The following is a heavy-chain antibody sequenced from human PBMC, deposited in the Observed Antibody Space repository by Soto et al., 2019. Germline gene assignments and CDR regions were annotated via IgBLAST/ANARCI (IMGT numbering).Heavy chain of an antibody. Sequence: VGSLRLSCAASGFTFSSYGMHWVRQAPGKGLEWVAVISYDGSNKYYADSVKGRFTISRDNSKNTLYLQMNSLRAEDTAVYYCAKDLGSSSWGVDYWGQGTLVTVSS. V-gene: IGHV3-30*18. CDR1: GFTFSSYG. CDR3: AKDLGSSSWGVDY. D-gene: IGHD6-6*01. CDR2: ISYDGSNK. J-gene: IGHJ4*02.